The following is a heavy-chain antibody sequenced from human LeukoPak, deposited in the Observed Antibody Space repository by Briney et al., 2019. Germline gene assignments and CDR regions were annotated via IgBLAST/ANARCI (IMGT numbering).Heavy chain of an antibody. J-gene: IGHJ4*02. CDR3: ARDVSWGTSYFDY. V-gene: IGHV3-20*04. Sequence: GGSLRLSCIASGFTFDDHGMSWVRQAPGKGLEWVSNINWNGGSTGYVDSVKGRFTISRDNGKSSLYLQINNLRVEDTAFYYCARDVSWGTSYFDYWGQGILVTVSS. CDR1: GFTFDDHG. D-gene: IGHD1-1*01. CDR2: INWNGGST.